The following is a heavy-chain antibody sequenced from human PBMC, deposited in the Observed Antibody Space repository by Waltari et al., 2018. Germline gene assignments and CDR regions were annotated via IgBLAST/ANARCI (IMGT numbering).Heavy chain of an antibody. CDR3: ARENGWSFDN. V-gene: IGHV3-7*01. Sequence: EVQLVESGGGLVQAGGSLRLSCAASGFTFSYDWLSLVRQAPGKGLEWVAKINQDGSDKSYVDSGKGRFTISRDNAEKSLYLQRSSLRAEDTAVYYCARENGWSFDNWGQGTLVTVSS. CDR2: INQDGSDK. D-gene: IGHD6-19*01. J-gene: IGHJ4*02. CDR1: GFTFSYDW.